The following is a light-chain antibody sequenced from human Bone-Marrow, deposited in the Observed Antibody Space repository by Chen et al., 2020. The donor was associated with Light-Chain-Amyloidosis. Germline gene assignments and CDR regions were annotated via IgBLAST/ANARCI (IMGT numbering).Light chain of an antibody. J-gene: IGKJ4*01. CDR2: AAS. CDR3: QQSYRTPPVT. V-gene: IGKV1-39*01. CDR1: QSIRNY. Sequence: DIQLTQSPSSMSASVRDRVTITCRASQSIRNYLNWYQQKPGKAPKLLIYAASSLQSGVPSRFSGSGSGTEVTLTISSLQLEDFATYYCQQSYRTPPVTFGGGTKVEIK.